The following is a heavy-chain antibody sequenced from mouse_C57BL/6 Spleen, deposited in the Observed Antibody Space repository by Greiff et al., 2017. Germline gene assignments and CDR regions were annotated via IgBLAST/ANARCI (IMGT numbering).Heavy chain of an antibody. CDR1: GFTFSSYA. J-gene: IGHJ4*01. V-gene: IGHV5-9-1*02. CDR2: ISSGGDYI. D-gene: IGHD2-3*01. Sequence: EVMLVESGEGLVKPGGSLKLSCAASGFTFSSYAMSWVRQTPEKRLEWVAYISSGGDYIYYADTVKGRFTISRDNARNTLYLQMSSLKSEDTAMYYCTRVPDGYYAMDYWGQGTSVTVSS. CDR3: TRVPDGYYAMDY.